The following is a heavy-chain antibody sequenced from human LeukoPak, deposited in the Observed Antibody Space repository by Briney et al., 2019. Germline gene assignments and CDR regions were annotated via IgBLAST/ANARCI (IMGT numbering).Heavy chain of an antibody. Sequence: ASVKVSCKASGYTFTGYYMHWVRQAPGQGLEWMGWINPNSGGTNYAQKFQGRVTMTRDTSISTAYMELSRLRSDDTAVYYCARGTFLANDYGDPQDYWGQGTLVTVSS. D-gene: IGHD4-17*01. J-gene: IGHJ4*02. V-gene: IGHV1-2*02. CDR1: GYTFTGYY. CDR3: ARGTFLANDYGDPQDY. CDR2: INPNSGGT.